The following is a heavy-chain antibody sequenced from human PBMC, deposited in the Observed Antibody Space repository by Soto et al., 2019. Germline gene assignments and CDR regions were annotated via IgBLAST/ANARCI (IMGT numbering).Heavy chain of an antibody. CDR1: GYAFTNFG. D-gene: IGHD3-3*01. CDR2: ISTYNDKT. Sequence: ASVKVSCKATGYAFTNFGISWVRQAPGQGPEWMGWISTYNDKTNYAQKLQDRVTMTTDTSTTTAHMELRSLRSDDTAVYYRVRYDFGYGMDVWGQGTTVTVSS. V-gene: IGHV1-18*01. CDR3: VRYDFGYGMDV. J-gene: IGHJ6*02.